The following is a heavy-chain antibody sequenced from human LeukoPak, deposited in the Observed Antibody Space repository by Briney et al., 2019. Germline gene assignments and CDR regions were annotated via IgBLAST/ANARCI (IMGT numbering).Heavy chain of an antibody. Sequence: PSETLSLTCSVSGGSLSNSYWSWIRQPPGKGLEWIGYIYYSGSTNYNPSLKSRVTISVDTSKNQFSLKLSSVTAADTAVYYCARDLGGVEGNWFDPWGQGTLVTVSS. CDR3: ARDLGGVEGNWFDP. J-gene: IGHJ5*02. CDR2: IYYSGST. V-gene: IGHV4-59*01. CDR1: GGSLSNSY. D-gene: IGHD3-16*01.